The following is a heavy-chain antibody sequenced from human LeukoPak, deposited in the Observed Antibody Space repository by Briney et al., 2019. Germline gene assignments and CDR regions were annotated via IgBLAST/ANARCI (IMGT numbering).Heavy chain of an antibody. CDR2: ISNSGST. CDR3: ARGGASSIPLDY. V-gene: IGHV4-61*01. Sequence: SQTLSLTCTVSGGSIGGNSYWSWIRQPPGKGPEWIGHISNSGSTYYSPSLSSRVTISLDTSKNQFSLKLRSVTAADTAVYYCARGGASSIPLDYWGRGTLVTVSS. CDR1: GGSIGGNSY. J-gene: IGHJ4*02. D-gene: IGHD1-26*01.